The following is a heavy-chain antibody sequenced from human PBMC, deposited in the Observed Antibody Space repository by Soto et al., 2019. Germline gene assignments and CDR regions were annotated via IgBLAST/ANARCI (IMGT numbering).Heavy chain of an antibody. D-gene: IGHD4-17*01. CDR3: VKDKMDYGLFDS. CDR1: GFTFSSYG. J-gene: IGHJ4*02. CDR2: ISYDGSKI. V-gene: IGHV3-30*18. Sequence: GGSLRLSCSASGFTFSSYGMHWVRQAPGKGLEWVAVISYDGSKIYYADSVKGRFTISRDNFKNTLYLQMNSLRKEDTALYYCVKDKMDYGLFDSWGQGTLVTVSS.